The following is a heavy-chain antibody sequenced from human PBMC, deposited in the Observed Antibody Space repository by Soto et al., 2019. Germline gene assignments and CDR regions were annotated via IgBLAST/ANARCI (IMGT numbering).Heavy chain of an antibody. CDR2: IIPIFGKA. CDR1: GGTFGSYA. CDR3: ARGRHSYGHWDYFDY. V-gene: IGHV1-69*01. J-gene: IGHJ4*02. Sequence: KVSCKASGGTFGSYAIIWVRQAPGLGLEWMGGIIPIFGKANYAQKFQGRVTITADESTSTAYLDLSSLRSEDTAFYYCARGRHSYGHWDYFDYWGQGTLVTVSS. D-gene: IGHD5-18*01.